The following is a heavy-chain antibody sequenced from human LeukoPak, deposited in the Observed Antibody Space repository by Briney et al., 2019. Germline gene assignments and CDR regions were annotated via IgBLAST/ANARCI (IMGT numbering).Heavy chain of an antibody. CDR2: IYYSGST. CDR1: GGSISSGGYY. V-gene: IGHV4-31*03. Sequence: SETLSLTCTVSGGSISSGGYYWSWIRQHPGKGLEWIGCIYYSGSTYYNPSLKSRVTISVDTSKNQFSLKLSSVTAADTAVYYCARIRYYDFWSGYSDVWGQGTTVTVSS. CDR3: ARIRYYDFWSGYSDV. J-gene: IGHJ6*02. D-gene: IGHD3-3*01.